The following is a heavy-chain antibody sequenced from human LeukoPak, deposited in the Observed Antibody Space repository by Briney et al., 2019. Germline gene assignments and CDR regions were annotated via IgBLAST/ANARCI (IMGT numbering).Heavy chain of an antibody. CDR2: IYYSGNT. V-gene: IGHV4-39*07. CDR1: GASITSSSYF. D-gene: IGHD3-22*01. J-gene: IGHJ3*02. CDR3: ARLRYDSSAWTFDI. Sequence: SETLSLTCTVSGASITSSSYFWGWIRQPPGKGLEWIGSIYYSGNTNYIPSLKSRVTISVDTSKNQFSLKLSSVTAADTAVYYCARLRYDSSAWTFDIWGQGTMVTVSS.